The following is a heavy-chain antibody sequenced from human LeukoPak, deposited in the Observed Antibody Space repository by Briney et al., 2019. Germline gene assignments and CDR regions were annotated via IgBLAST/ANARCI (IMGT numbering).Heavy chain of an antibody. V-gene: IGHV3-53*01. D-gene: IGHD6-13*01. CDR2: IYSGGST. CDR3: TGEGIAAAGTDY. CDR1: GFTVSSNY. Sequence: GGSLRLSCAASGFTVSSNYMSWVRQAPGKGLEWVSIIYSGGSTFYADSVKGRFTISRDNSKNTLYLQMNSLKTEDTAVYYCTGEGIAAAGTDYWGQGTLVTVSS. J-gene: IGHJ4*02.